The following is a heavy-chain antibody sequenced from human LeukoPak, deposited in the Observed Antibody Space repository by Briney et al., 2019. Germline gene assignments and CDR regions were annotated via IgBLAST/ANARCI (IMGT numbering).Heavy chain of an antibody. D-gene: IGHD6-13*01. CDR3: ARGRRIAAAGVLFDY. V-gene: IGHV3-30*01. J-gene: IGHJ4*02. Sequence: GGSLRFSCAASGFTFSSYAMHWVRQAPGKGLEWGAVISYDGSKKYYADSVKGRFTISRDNSKNTLYLQMNSLRAEDTAVYYCARGRRIAAAGVLFDYWGQGTLVTVSS. CDR2: ISYDGSKK. CDR1: GFTFSSYA.